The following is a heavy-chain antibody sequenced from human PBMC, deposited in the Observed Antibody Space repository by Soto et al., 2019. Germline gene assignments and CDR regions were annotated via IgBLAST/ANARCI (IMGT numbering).Heavy chain of an antibody. CDR1: GFTVSSGY. J-gene: IGHJ4*02. D-gene: IGHD3-10*01. Sequence: PWGSLRLSCAASGFTVSSGYIIFFRHSPGMGLEWVSVILSGGDTYYADSVKGRFTVSRDNSQNTVYPQMNSLRGEDTATYYCARGYWRFGESYYFDYWGQGSLVTVSS. V-gene: IGHV3-53*01. CDR2: ILSGGDT. CDR3: ARGYWRFGESYYFDY.